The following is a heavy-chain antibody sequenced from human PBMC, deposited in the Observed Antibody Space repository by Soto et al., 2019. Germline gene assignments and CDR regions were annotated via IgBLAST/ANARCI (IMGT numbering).Heavy chain of an antibody. J-gene: IGHJ6*04. D-gene: IGHD3-3*01. CDR1: GGSISNYY. V-gene: IGHV4-59*01. Sequence: SETLSLTCTISGGSISNYYWTWIRQTPGKGLEWIGYVYYSGNTNYNPSLKSRVSISVDMSKNQFSLELSSVTAADTAMYYCARARKGSGSDYYYHYGMDVWGKGTTVTVSS. CDR3: ARARKGSGSDYYYHYGMDV. CDR2: VYYSGNT.